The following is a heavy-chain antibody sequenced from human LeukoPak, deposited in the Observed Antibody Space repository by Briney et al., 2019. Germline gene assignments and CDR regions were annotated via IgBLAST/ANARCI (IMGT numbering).Heavy chain of an antibody. CDR1: GGSISNYY. CDR2: IFYTGGT. CDR3: ARDAYGDYAPYGMDV. Sequence: SETLSLTCTISGGSISNYYWNWIRQPPGKGLEWIGYIFYTGGTNYNPSLKSRVTISEDTSKNQFSLKLSSVTAADTAVYYCARDAYGDYAPYGMDVWGQGTTLTVSS. J-gene: IGHJ6*02. D-gene: IGHD4-17*01. V-gene: IGHV4-59*12.